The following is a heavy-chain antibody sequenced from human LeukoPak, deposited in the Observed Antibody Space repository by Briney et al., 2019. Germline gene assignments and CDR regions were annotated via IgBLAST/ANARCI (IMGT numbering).Heavy chain of an antibody. D-gene: IGHD3-10*01. CDR3: ARSGSGSYLSLDY. J-gene: IGHJ4*02. CDR2: IYYSGST. CDR1: GGSIGSYY. Sequence: SETLSLTCTVSGGSIGSYYWSWIRQPPGRGLEWIGYIYYSGSTNYNPSLKSRVTISVDTSKNQFSLKLSSVTAADTAVYYCARSGSGSYLSLDYWGQGTLVTVSS. V-gene: IGHV4-59*01.